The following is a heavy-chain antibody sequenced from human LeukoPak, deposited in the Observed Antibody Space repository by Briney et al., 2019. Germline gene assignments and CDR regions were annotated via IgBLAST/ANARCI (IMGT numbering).Heavy chain of an antibody. D-gene: IGHD3-22*01. CDR1: GFTFSSHW. Sequence: GGSLRLSCAASGFTFSSHWMYWVPQATGKGVVWVSRISTDGSRTSYADSVKGRLTISRDNAKNTLYLQINSLRAEDTAVYYCARAYYYDRSALEYWGQGTLVTVSS. V-gene: IGHV3-74*01. CDR3: ARAYYYDRSALEY. CDR2: ISTDGSRT. J-gene: IGHJ4*02.